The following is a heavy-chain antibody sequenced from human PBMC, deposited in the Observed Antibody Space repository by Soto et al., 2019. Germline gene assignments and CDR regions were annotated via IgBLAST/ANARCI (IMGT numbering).Heavy chain of an antibody. CDR2: IGDSEGETT. V-gene: IGHV3-23*01. CDR3: AKGYCGGGRCYDLDNWFDS. D-gene: IGHD2-15*01. J-gene: IGHJ5*01. CDR1: GFTFRTYA. Sequence: EVQLLESGGGLVQPGGSLRLSCAASGFTFRTYARTWVRQAPGKWPEWVSRIGDSEGETTHYADSVKGRFTISRDNAKNTLYLQMNSLRVEDTAIYYCAKGYCGGGRCYDLDNWFDSWGQGIRVTVSS.